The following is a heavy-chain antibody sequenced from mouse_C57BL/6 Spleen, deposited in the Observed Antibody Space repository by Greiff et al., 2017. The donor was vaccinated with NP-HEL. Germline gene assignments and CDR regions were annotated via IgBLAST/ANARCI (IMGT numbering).Heavy chain of an antibody. V-gene: IGHV5-9*01. CDR1: GFTFSSYT. Sequence: EVNVVESGGGLVKPGGSLKLSCAASGFTFSSYTMSWVRQTPEKRLEWVATISGGGGNTYYADSVKGRFTISGDTAKNTLYLQMSRLRSEDTALYYCARHPDCGAWLAYWGQGTLVTVSA. CDR3: ARHPDCGAWLAY. CDR2: ISGGGGNT. J-gene: IGHJ3*01.